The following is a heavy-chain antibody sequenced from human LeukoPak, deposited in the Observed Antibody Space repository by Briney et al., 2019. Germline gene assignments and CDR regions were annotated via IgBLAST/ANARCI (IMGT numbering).Heavy chain of an antibody. CDR2: ISYSGST. V-gene: IGHV4-59*01. CDR1: GGSISSYH. D-gene: IGHD6-19*01. J-gene: IGHJ2*01. Sequence: PSETLSLTCTVSGGSISSYHWSWIRQPPGKGLEWIGYISYSGSTNYNPSLKSRVTISVDTSKNQFSLNLSSVTAADTAVYYCARDYTAVAADWFFDLWGRGTLVTVSS. CDR3: ARDYTAVAADWFFDL.